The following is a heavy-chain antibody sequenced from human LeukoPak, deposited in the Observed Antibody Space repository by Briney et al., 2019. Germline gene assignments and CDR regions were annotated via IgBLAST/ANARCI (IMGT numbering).Heavy chain of an antibody. CDR2: TYYRSKWYN. CDR1: GDSVSSNSAA. Sequence: SQTLSLTCAISGDSVSSNSAAWNWIRQSPSRGLEWLGRTYYRSKWYNDYAVSVKSRITINPDTSKNQFSLQLNSVTPEDTAVYYCARAYCSSTSCYVWAFDIWGQGTKVTVSS. CDR3: ARAYCSSTSCYVWAFDI. V-gene: IGHV6-1*01. J-gene: IGHJ3*02. D-gene: IGHD2-2*01.